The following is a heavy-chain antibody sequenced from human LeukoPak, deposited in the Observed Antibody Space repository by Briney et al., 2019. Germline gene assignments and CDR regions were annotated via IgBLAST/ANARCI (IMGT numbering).Heavy chain of an antibody. CDR1: GYTFTGYY. CDR3: ARYSSWFPNDY. Sequence: GASVKVSCKASGYTFTGYYMHWVRQAPGQGLEWMGWINPNSGGTNYAQKFQGRVTMTRDTSISTAYMELSRLRSDESAVYYCARYSSWFPNDYWGQGTLVTVSS. J-gene: IGHJ4*02. CDR2: INPNSGGT. V-gene: IGHV1-2*02. D-gene: IGHD3-10*01.